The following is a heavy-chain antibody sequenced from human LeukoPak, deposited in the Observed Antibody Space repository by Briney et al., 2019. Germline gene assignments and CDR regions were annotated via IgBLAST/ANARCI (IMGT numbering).Heavy chain of an antibody. CDR3: ARVQYSSSWYPTIHYYYYGMDV. J-gene: IGHJ6*02. D-gene: IGHD6-13*01. CDR2: INTNTGNP. Sequence: GASVKVSCKASGYTFTSYAMNWVRQAPGQGLEWMGWINTNTGNPTYAQGFTGRFVFSLDTSVSTAYLQISSLKAEDTAVYYCARVQYSSSWYPTIHYYYYGMDVWGQGTTVTVSS. CDR1: GYTFTSYA. V-gene: IGHV7-4-1*02.